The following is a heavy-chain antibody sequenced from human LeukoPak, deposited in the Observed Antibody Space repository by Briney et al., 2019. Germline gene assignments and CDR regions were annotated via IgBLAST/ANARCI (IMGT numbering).Heavy chain of an antibody. Sequence: SETLSLTCTVSGASVTTHYWSWIRQPPGKGLEWIGSFYYSGSTNYSPSLNSRVTISLDTSKNQFSLRLSSVTAADTAVYFCARSISLLSYHMAVWGNGTTVIVSS. D-gene: IGHD3-16*02. CDR1: GASVTTHY. CDR3: ARSISLLSYHMAV. J-gene: IGHJ6*04. V-gene: IGHV4-59*08. CDR2: FYYSGST.